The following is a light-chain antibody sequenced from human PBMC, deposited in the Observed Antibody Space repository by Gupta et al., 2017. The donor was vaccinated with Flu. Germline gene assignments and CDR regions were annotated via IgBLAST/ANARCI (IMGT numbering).Light chain of an antibody. CDR1: SSDVGTYNR. CDR3: SSYTSSYTFV. Sequence: QSALTQPPSVSGSPGQSVTISCTGTSSDVGTYNRVSWYQQSPGTAPNLMIYEVSNRPSGVPDRFSGSKSGNTAYLTISGLQGEDEADYYCSSYTSSYTFVFGTGTKVTVL. J-gene: IGLJ1*01. V-gene: IGLV2-18*02. CDR2: EVS.